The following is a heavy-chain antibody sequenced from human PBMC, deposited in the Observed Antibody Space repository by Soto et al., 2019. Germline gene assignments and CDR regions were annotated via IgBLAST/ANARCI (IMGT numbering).Heavy chain of an antibody. Sequence: ASVKVSCKASGYTFTGYYMHWVRQAPGQGLEWMGWINPNSGGTNYAQKFQGWVTMTRDTSISTAYMELSRLRSDDTAVYYCARGSHPRELLWFGELLPPHSLNYYGMDVWGQGTTVTVSS. J-gene: IGHJ6*02. CDR2: INPNSGGT. CDR1: GYTFTGYY. CDR3: ARGSHPRELLWFGELLPPHSLNYYGMDV. V-gene: IGHV1-2*04. D-gene: IGHD3-10*01.